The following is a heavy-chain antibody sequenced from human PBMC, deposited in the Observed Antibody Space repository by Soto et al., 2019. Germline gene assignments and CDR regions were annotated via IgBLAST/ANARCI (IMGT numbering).Heavy chain of an antibody. D-gene: IGHD3-10*01. Sequence: ASVKVSCKASGYTFTSYGISWVRQAPGQGLEWMGWISAYNGNTNYAQKLQGRVTMTTDTSTSTAYMELRSLRSDDTAVYYCARDLGISLPGYYFDYWGQGTLVTVSS. J-gene: IGHJ4*02. CDR1: GYTFTSYG. V-gene: IGHV1-18*01. CDR3: ARDLGISLPGYYFDY. CDR2: ISAYNGNT.